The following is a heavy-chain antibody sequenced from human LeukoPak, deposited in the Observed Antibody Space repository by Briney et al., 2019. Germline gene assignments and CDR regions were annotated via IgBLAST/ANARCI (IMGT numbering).Heavy chain of an antibody. Sequence: GGSLRLPCAASGFNFADSFLTWVRQAPGKGLEWVGFIRRRANGGTTECAASVKGRVIISRDDSKSIAYLQMDSLKTEDTAVYYCAAACTGGSCYSAYWGQGTLVTVSS. CDR1: GFNFADSF. CDR2: IRRRANGGTT. J-gene: IGHJ4*02. CDR3: AAACTGGSCYSAY. V-gene: IGHV3-49*04. D-gene: IGHD2-15*01.